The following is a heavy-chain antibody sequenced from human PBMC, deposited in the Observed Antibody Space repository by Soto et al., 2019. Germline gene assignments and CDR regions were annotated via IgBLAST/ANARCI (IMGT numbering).Heavy chain of an antibody. D-gene: IGHD3-10*01. CDR1: GGSISSSNW. CDR3: ATSRGSGRLDN. CDR2: IYHSGST. Sequence: QVQLQESGPGLVKPSGTLSLTCAVSGGSISSSNWWTWVRQPPGKGLEWIGEIYHSGSTNYNPSLMSRVTISLDKSKNHCSLRLNSVTAADTAVYYCATSRGSGRLDNWGQGTLVTVSS. V-gene: IGHV4-4*02. J-gene: IGHJ4*02.